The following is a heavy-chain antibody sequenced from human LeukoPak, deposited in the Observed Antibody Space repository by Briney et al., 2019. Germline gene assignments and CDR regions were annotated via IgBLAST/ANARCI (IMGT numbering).Heavy chain of an antibody. CDR1: GYTFTGYY. CDR3: ARGGYSYRFNFDY. V-gene: IGHV1-2*02. D-gene: IGHD5-18*01. CDR2: INPNSGGT. J-gene: IGHJ4*02. Sequence: GASVKVSCKASGYTFTGYYFHWVRQAPGQGLEWMGWINPNSGGTNYAQKFQGRVTMTRDTSISTVYMELSRLRSDDTAVYYCARGGYSYRFNFDYWGQGTLVTVSS.